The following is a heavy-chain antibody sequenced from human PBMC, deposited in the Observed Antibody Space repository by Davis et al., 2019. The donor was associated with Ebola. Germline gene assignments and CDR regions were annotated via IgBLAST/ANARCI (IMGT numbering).Heavy chain of an antibody. CDR2: IYSGGST. V-gene: IGHV3-66*04. D-gene: IGHD3-22*01. CDR1: GFTVSSNY. J-gene: IGHJ4*02. CDR3: ARPTYYYDSSGYSTQDY. Sequence: PGGSLRLSCAASGFTVSSNYMSWVRQAPGKGLEWVSVIYSGGSTYYADSVKGRFTISRDNSKNTLYLQMNSLRAEDTAVYYCARPTYYYDSSGYSTQDYWGQGTLVTVSS.